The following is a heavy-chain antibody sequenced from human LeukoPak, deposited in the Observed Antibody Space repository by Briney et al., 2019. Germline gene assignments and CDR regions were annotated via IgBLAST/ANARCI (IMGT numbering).Heavy chain of an antibody. CDR3: ATTSQHCTGGSCYFDGFDI. CDR1: GYRFTSYW. J-gene: IGHJ3*02. Sequence: GESLKISCKGSGYRFTSYWIGWVCQMPGKGLEWMGIIYPGDSDTRYSPSFQGQVTISADKSIGTAYLQWSSLKASDTAMYYCATTSQHCTGGSCYFDGFDIWGQGTMVTVSS. D-gene: IGHD2-15*01. V-gene: IGHV5-51*01. CDR2: IYPGDSDT.